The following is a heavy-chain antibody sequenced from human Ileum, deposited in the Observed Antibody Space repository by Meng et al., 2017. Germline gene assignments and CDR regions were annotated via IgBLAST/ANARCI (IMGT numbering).Heavy chain of an antibody. CDR1: GLSLSSRDW. CDR3: AHIFDS. J-gene: IGHJ4*02. CDR2: MNLGGSP. Sequence: LRECGTGLCAPSGPLSLPRAVSGLSLSSRDWWSWVRQPPGKGLEWIAEMNLGGSPNYNPSLKSRVTMSVDKSNDHLSLQLTSVTAADTAVYYCAHIFDSWGQGTLVTVSS. V-gene: IGHV4-4*02.